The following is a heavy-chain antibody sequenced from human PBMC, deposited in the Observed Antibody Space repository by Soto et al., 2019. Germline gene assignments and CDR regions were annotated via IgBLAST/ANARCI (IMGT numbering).Heavy chain of an antibody. D-gene: IGHD3-10*01. CDR2: IRRRAKNYAT. CDR1: GFTFSGSA. V-gene: IGHV3-73*02. Sequence: EVQLVESGGDLVQPGGSLKLSCAASGFTFSGSAMHWVRQASGKGLEWVGHIRRRAKNYATVYAASVKGRFIISRDYSKNTAYLQMNSLKTDDTAVYYCTRTFDGSYYFSPDFDYWGQGTLVTVSS. CDR3: TRTFDGSYYFSPDFDY. J-gene: IGHJ4*02.